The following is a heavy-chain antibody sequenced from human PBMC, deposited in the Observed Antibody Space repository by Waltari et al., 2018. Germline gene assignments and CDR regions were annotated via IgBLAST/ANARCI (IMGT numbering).Heavy chain of an antibody. CDR2: INHSGTI. J-gene: IGHJ4*02. V-gene: IGHV4-34*01. CDR1: GVFFSVFY. Sequence: QVQLQQWGAGLLKPSETLSLTCAVYGVFFSVFYWRWIRQSPGKGLEWIGEINHSGTINYTPSLKSRVTLSVDTSKNQFSLKVSSVIAADTARYYCARAFSGYDAHWGQGTQVTVSS. CDR3: ARAFSGYDAH. D-gene: IGHD5-12*01.